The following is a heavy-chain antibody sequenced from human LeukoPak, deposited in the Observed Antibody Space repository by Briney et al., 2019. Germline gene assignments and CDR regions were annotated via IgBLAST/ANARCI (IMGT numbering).Heavy chain of an antibody. Sequence: SETLSLTCAVYGGSFSGYYWSWIRQPPGKGLEWIGEINHSGSTNYNPPLKSRVTISVDTSKNQFSLKLSSVTAADTAVYYCARGPYVWGSYRPFDYWGQGTLVTVSS. CDR3: ARGPYVWGSYRPFDY. CDR2: INHSGST. D-gene: IGHD3-16*02. V-gene: IGHV4-34*01. CDR1: GGSFSGYY. J-gene: IGHJ4*02.